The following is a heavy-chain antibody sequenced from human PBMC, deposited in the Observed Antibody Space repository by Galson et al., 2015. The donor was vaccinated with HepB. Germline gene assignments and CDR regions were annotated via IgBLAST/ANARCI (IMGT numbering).Heavy chain of an antibody. CDR2: ISGSGGST. CDR1: GFTFSSYA. V-gene: IGHV3-23*01. CDR3: AKTYERYCSSTSCSSPTNYFDY. J-gene: IGHJ4*02. D-gene: IGHD2-2*01. Sequence: SLRLSCAASGFTFSSYAMSWVRQAPGKGLEWVSAISGSGGSTYYADSVKGRFTISRDNSKNTLYLQMNSLRAEDTAVYYCAKTYERYCSSTSCSSPTNYFDYWGQGTLVTVSS.